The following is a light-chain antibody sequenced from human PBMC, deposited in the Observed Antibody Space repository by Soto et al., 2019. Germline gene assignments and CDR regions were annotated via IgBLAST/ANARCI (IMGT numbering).Light chain of an antibody. Sequence: EIVLTQSPATLSVSPGERATFSCRASQSVGSNLAWYQQKPGQAPRLLIYGASTRATGIPARFSGSGSGTEFTPTISSLQSADFAVYFCQQYSNWPWGTFGQGTKLEIK. V-gene: IGKV3-15*01. J-gene: IGKJ2*01. CDR2: GAS. CDR3: QQYSNWPWGT. CDR1: QSVGSN.